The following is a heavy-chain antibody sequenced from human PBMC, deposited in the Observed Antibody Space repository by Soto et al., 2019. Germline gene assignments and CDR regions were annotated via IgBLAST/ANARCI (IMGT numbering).Heavy chain of an antibody. CDR2: ISWDGGST. V-gene: IGHV3-43*01. D-gene: IGHD4-17*01. Sequence: EVQLVESGGVVVQPGGSLRLSCAASGFTFDDYTMHWVRQAPGKGLEWVSLISWDGGSTYYADSVKGRFTISRDNSKNSLYLQMNSLRTEDTALYYCAKGAVKTSGIDYWGQGTLVTVSS. J-gene: IGHJ4*02. CDR1: GFTFDDYT. CDR3: AKGAVKTSGIDY.